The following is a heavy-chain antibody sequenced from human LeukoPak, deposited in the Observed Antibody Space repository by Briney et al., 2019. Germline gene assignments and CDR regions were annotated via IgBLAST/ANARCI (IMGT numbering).Heavy chain of an antibody. J-gene: IGHJ4*02. CDR1: GESFSGYY. Sequence: SETLSLTCAVYGESFSGYYWSWIRQPPGKGLEWIGYIYHSGSTYYNPSLKSRVTISVDRSKNQFSLKLSSMTAADTAVYYCARAGDYYGSGSIGLDYWGQGTLVTVSS. D-gene: IGHD3-10*01. CDR2: IYHSGST. CDR3: ARAGDYYGSGSIGLDY. V-gene: IGHV4-34*01.